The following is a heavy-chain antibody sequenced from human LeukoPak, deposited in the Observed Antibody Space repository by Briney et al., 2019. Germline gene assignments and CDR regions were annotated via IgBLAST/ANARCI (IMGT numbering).Heavy chain of an antibody. CDR2: INHSGST. J-gene: IGHJ5*02. CDR3: ARFWGLRNYGSGSYYSGASWFDP. D-gene: IGHD3-10*01. CDR1: GGSFSGYY. Sequence: PSETLSLTCAVYGGSFSGYYWSWIRQPPGKGLEWIGEINHSGSTNYNPSLKSRVTISVDTSKNQFSLKLSSVTAADTAVYYCARFWGLRNYGSGSYYSGASWFDPWGQGTLVTVSS. V-gene: IGHV4-34*01.